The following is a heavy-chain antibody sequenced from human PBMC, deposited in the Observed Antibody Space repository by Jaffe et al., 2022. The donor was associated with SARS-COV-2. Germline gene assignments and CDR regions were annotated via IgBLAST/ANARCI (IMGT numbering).Heavy chain of an antibody. D-gene: IGHD2-2*01. CDR1: GGSISSRSHY. CDR2: VSYSGTT. CDR3: ARRWVEPAAQPAGFDP. Sequence: QVHLQESGPGLVQPSETLSLTCTVSGGSISSRSHYWGWLRQPPGKGLEWIGSVSYSGTTYYNPSLKSRLAIFVDTSKNQFSLKLTSVSAADAAVYYCARRWVEPAAQPAGFDPWGQGTLVSVSS. J-gene: IGHJ5*02. V-gene: IGHV4-39*01.